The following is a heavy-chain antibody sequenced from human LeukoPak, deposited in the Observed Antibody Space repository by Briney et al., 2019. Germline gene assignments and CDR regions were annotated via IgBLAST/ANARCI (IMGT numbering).Heavy chain of an antibody. J-gene: IGHJ4*02. V-gene: IGHV3-48*01. CDR2: ISNGSAVT. D-gene: IGHD5-18*01. Sequence: PGWSVRLSCAASGFDFKSYSMDWVRQAPGKGLEWISYISNGSAVTYYAESVKGRFTISRDSAKNSLFLEMNNLRGEDTAVYFCARAYSYGHATGDIWGQGTLVTVSP. CDR3: ARAYSYGHATGDI. CDR1: GFDFKSYS.